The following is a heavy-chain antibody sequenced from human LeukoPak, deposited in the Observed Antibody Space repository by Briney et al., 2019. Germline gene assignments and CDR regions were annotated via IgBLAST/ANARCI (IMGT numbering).Heavy chain of an antibody. V-gene: IGHV4-59*08. CDR2: IYYSGST. D-gene: IGHD3-22*01. CDR1: GGSISSYY. J-gene: IGHJ4*02. Sequence: KPSETLSLTCTVSGGSISSYYWSWIRQPPGNGQEWIGYIYYSGSTNYNPSHKSRVTISVDTSKNQFSLKLSSVTAADTAVYYCARQDTRGYYVDYWGQGTLVTVSS. CDR3: ARQDTRGYYVDY.